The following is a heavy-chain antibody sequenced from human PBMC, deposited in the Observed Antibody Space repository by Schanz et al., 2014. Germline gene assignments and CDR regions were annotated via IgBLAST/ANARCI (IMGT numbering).Heavy chain of an antibody. CDR1: GITLSGYG. CDR3: ARDHQWLARYYMDV. D-gene: IGHD6-19*01. V-gene: IGHV3-30*03. CDR2: ISFDGRNT. J-gene: IGHJ6*03. Sequence: QAQLVESGGGVVQPGRSLRLSCAASGITLSGYGLHWVRQAPGKGLEWVGFISFDGRNTGYAHSVKGRFTISRDNSKNTMNLQMNSLRAEDTAVYYCARDHQWLARYYMDVWGKGTTVTVSS.